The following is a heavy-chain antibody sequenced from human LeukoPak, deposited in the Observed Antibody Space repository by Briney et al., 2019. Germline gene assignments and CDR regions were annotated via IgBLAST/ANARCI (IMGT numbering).Heavy chain of an antibody. CDR1: GGTFSSYA. J-gene: IGHJ4*02. V-gene: IGHV1-69*01. D-gene: IGHD1-26*01. CDR3: ARGGGSYPFDY. CDR2: IIPILGTA. Sequence: ASVKVSCKASGGTFSSYAISWVRQAPGQGLEWMGGIIPILGTANYAQKFQGRVTITADESTSTAYMELSSLRSEDTAVYYCARGGGSYPFDYWGQGALVTVSS.